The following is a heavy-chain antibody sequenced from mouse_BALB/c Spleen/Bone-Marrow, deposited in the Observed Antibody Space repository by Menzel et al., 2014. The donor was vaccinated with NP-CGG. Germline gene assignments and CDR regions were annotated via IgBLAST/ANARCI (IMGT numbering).Heavy chain of an antibody. CDR2: IWAGGST. CDR1: GFSLTSYG. Sequence: QVQLQQPGPGLVAPSQSLSITCTVSGFSLTSYGVHWVRQPPGKGLEWLGVIWAGGSTNYNSALMSRLSISKDNSKSQVFLKMNRLQTDDTAMNYCARESTMITSMDYWGQGTSVTVSS. D-gene: IGHD2-4*01. V-gene: IGHV2-9*02. J-gene: IGHJ4*01. CDR3: ARESTMITSMDY.